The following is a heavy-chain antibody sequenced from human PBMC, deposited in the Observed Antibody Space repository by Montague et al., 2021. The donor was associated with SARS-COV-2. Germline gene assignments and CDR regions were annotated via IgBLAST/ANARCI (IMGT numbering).Heavy chain of an antibody. CDR1: GGSFSTYS. J-gene: IGHJ6*03. CDR2: IRHGGST. Sequence: SETLSLTCAVSGGSFSTYSWNWIRQPPGKGLEWIGEIRHGGSTNYDPSLKGRVTISADTSKNQFSLKLTSVAAADTAVYYCARLGDGVVPSPILGVGPYYSYYYMDVWGKGTTVTVSS. D-gene: IGHD3-10*01. V-gene: IGHV4-34*01. CDR3: ARLGDGVVPSPILGVGPYYSYYYMDV.